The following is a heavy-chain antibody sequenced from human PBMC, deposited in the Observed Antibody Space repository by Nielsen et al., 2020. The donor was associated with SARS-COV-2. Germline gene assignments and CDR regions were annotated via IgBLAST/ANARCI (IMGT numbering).Heavy chain of an antibody. J-gene: IGHJ2*01. CDR3: ARMPGTSWQLYWYFDL. CDR1: GGSISSYY. CDR2: IYYSGTT. Sequence: SETLSLTCTVSGGSISSYYWSWIRQPPGKGLEWIGYIYYSGTTNYNPSLKSRVTISVDTSKNQFSLKLSSVTAADTAVYHCARMPGTSWQLYWYFDLWGRGTLVTVSS. D-gene: IGHD2-2*01. V-gene: IGHV4-59*01.